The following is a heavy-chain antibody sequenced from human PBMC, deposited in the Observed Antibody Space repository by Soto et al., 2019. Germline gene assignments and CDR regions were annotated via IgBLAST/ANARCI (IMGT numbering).Heavy chain of an antibody. Sequence: SETLSLTCTVSGASITTYYWSWIRQPPGKGLEWIGHIYNSGSTNYNPSLKSRVTISVDTSKNQFSLKLSSVTTADTAVYYCAREERYFDWLLYDYWGQGTLVTVSS. CDR1: GASITTYY. CDR2: IYNSGST. D-gene: IGHD3-9*01. V-gene: IGHV4-59*01. CDR3: AREERYFDWLLYDY. J-gene: IGHJ4*02.